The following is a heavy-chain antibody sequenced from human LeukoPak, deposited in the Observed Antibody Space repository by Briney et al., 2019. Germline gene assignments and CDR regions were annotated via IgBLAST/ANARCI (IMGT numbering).Heavy chain of an antibody. J-gene: IGHJ3*02. D-gene: IGHD2-2*02. V-gene: IGHV4-34*01. CDR1: GGSFSGYY. CDR3: ARYCSSTSCYTAASDI. CDR2: INHSGST. Sequence: SETLSLTCAGYGGSFSGYYWSWIRQPPGKGLEWIGEINHSGSTNYNPSLKSRVTISVDTSKNQFSLKLSSVTAADTAVYYCARYCSSTSCYTAASDIWGQGTMVTVSS.